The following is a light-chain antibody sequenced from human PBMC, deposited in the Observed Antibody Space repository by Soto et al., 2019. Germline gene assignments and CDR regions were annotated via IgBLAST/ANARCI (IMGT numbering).Light chain of an antibody. CDR2: QAS. J-gene: IGKJ1*01. Sequence: DTQMTQSPSTLSASVGDRVTITCRASQSLNIWLAWYQKKPGRAPKIIIYQASTLKSGVPSRFSGSGSGTEFNLTISSLQTDDFATYECQHYNSYPEAFGQGTKLDIK. V-gene: IGKV1-5*03. CDR3: QHYNSYPEA. CDR1: QSLNIW.